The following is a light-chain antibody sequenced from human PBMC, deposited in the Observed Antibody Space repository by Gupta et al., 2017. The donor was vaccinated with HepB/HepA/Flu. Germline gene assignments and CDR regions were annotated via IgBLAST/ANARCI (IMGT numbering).Light chain of an antibody. CDR3: QQYGSSPWT. Sequence: PGERATLSCRASQSISSTNLAWYQQMSGQAPRLLIYGVSSRGTGIPDRFSGSGSGTDFTLTISRLEPEDFAVYYCQQYGSSPWTFGQGTKVEIK. CDR2: GVS. J-gene: IGKJ1*01. V-gene: IGKV3-20*01. CDR1: QSISSTN.